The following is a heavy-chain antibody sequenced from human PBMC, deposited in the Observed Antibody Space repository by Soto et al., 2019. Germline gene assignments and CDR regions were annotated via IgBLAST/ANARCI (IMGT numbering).Heavy chain of an antibody. CDR2: INHSGST. J-gene: IGHJ6*03. Sequence: SETLSLTCAVYGGSFSGYYWSWIRQPPGKGLEWIGEINHSGSTNYNPSLKSRVTISVDTSKNQFSLKLSSVTAADPAVYYCARVTVTVLFSFSYYYYYYMDVWGKGTTVTVSS. CDR1: GGSFSGYY. D-gene: IGHD4-4*01. CDR3: ARVTVTVLFSFSYYYYYYMDV. V-gene: IGHV4-34*01.